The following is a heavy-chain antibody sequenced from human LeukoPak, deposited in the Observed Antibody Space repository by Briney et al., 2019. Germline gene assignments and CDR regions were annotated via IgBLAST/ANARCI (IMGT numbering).Heavy chain of an antibody. J-gene: IGHJ3*02. Sequence: GGSLRLSCAASGFTLRTYWMHWVRQVPGEGLMWVSRIDGDGSVTNYADSVKGRFTISKDHAKNTLFLQMTSLRVEDTATYFCVRSLGDGAFDIWGQGTRVTVSS. CDR3: VRSLGDGAFDI. D-gene: IGHD3-10*01. CDR2: IDGDGSVT. CDR1: GFTLRTYW. V-gene: IGHV3-74*01.